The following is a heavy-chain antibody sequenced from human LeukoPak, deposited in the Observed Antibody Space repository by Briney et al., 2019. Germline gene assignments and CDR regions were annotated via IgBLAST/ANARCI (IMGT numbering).Heavy chain of an antibody. J-gene: IGHJ4*02. D-gene: IGHD6-19*01. V-gene: IGHV3-30*02. CDR1: GFTFSSYG. CDR3: ARGIAVAGTLADY. CDR2: IRYDGSNK. Sequence: GGSLRLSCAASGFTFSSYGMHWVRQAPGKGLEWVAFIRYDGSNKYYADSVKGRFTISRDNSKNTLYLQMNSLRAEDTAVYYCARGIAVAGTLADYWGQGTLVTVSS.